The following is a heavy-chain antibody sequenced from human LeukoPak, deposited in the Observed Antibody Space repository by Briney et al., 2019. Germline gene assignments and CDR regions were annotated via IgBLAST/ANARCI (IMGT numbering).Heavy chain of an antibody. Sequence: GGSLRLSCAASGFTFSSYWMSWVRQAPGKGLEWVANIKQDGSEKYYVDPVKGRFTISRDNAKNSLYLQMNSLRAEDSAVYYCARDQSSGWYSALYYYYYYYMDVWGKGTTVTISS. V-gene: IGHV3-7*01. CDR1: GFTFSSYW. D-gene: IGHD6-19*01. J-gene: IGHJ6*03. CDR3: ARDQSSGWYSALYYYYYYYMDV. CDR2: IKQDGSEK.